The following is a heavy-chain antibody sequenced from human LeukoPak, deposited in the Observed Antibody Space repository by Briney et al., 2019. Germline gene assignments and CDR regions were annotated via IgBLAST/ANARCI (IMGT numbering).Heavy chain of an antibody. CDR3: ARSGVWGGSDAFDI. V-gene: IGHV3-48*03. D-gene: IGHD3-16*01. CDR1: GFTFNTYE. CDR2: ISSSGNTI. Sequence: GGSLRLSCAASGFTFNTYEMHWVRQTPGKGLEWVSYISSSGNTIYYADSVKGRFTISRDNAKNSLYLQMNSLRAEDTAVYYCARSGVWGGSDAFDIWGQGTMVTVSS. J-gene: IGHJ3*02.